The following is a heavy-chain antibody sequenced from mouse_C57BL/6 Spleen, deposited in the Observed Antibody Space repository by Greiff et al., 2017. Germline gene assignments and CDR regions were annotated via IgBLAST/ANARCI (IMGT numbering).Heavy chain of an antibody. J-gene: IGHJ4*01. CDR1: GYTFTSYW. V-gene: IGHV1-53*01. CDR2: INPSNGGT. D-gene: IGHD2-3*01. CDR3: TTGGYDCYLSAY. Sequence: QVQLQQPGAELVKPGASVKLSCKASGYTFTSYWMPWVKQRPGQGLEWIGVINPSNGGTNYNEKFKSKPTLTVDKSSSTAYMQLSSLTSEDSAVYYCTTGGYDCYLSAYWGQGTSVTVSS.